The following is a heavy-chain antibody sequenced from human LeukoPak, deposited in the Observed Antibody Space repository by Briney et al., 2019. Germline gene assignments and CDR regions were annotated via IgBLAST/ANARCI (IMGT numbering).Heavy chain of an antibody. Sequence: ASVKVSCKASGYTFTSYYMHWVRQAPGQGLEWMGIINPSGGSTSYAQKFQGRVTITADKSTSTAYMELSSLRSEDTAVYYCARSFGCSGGSCYSNWFDPWGQGTLVTVSS. CDR3: ARSFGCSGGSCYSNWFDP. CDR1: GYTFTSYY. V-gene: IGHV1-46*01. CDR2: INPSGGST. D-gene: IGHD2-15*01. J-gene: IGHJ5*02.